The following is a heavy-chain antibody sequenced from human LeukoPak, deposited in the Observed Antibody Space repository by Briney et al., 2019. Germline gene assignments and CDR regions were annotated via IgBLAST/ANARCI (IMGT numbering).Heavy chain of an antibody. Sequence: SQTLSLTCTVSGGSISSGGYYWSWIRQHPGKGLEWIGYIYYSGSTYYNPSLKSRVTISVDTSKNQFSLKLSSVTAADTAVYYCARERSGTASHFDYWGQGTLVTVSS. CDR1: GGSISSGGYY. D-gene: IGHD5-18*01. CDR3: ARERSGTASHFDY. V-gene: IGHV4-31*03. J-gene: IGHJ4*02. CDR2: IYYSGST.